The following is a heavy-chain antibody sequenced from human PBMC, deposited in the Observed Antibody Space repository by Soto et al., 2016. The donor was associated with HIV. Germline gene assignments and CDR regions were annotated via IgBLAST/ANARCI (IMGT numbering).Heavy chain of an antibody. Sequence: EVQLLESGGGSVQPGGSLRLSCAASGFTFSSYAMSWVRQAPGKGLEWVSAISGSGGSTYYADSVKGRFTISRDNSKNTLYLQMNSLRAEDTAVYYCAKDLLVVVAAQDAFDIWGQGTMVTVSS. V-gene: IGHV3-23*01. CDR1: GFTFSSYA. D-gene: IGHD2-15*01. CDR3: AKDLLVVVAAQDAFDI. J-gene: IGHJ3*02. CDR2: ISGSGGST.